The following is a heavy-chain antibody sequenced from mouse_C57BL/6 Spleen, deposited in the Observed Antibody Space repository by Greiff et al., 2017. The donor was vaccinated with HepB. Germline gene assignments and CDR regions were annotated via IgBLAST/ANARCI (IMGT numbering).Heavy chain of an antibody. CDR1: GYTFTDYN. J-gene: IGHJ3*01. Sequence: EVQLQQSGPELVKPGASVKMSCKASGYTFTDYNMHWVKQSHGKSLEWIGYINPNNGGTSYNQKFKGKATLTVNKSSSTAYMELRSLTSEDSAVYYCARDYYGSRVFAYWGQGTLVTVSA. D-gene: IGHD1-1*01. V-gene: IGHV1-22*01. CDR2: INPNNGGT. CDR3: ARDYYGSRVFAY.